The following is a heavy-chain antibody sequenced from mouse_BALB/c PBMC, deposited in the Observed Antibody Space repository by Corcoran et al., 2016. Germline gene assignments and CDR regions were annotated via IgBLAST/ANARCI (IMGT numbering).Heavy chain of an antibody. V-gene: IGHV1-18*01. CDR2: INPRSGGT. Sequence: EVLLQQSGPELVKPGASVKIPCKASGYTFTDYNMDWVRQSPGKSLEWIGDINPRSGGTIYNQTFKGKATLTADKSSSTAYMELRSLTSVDTAVYYCARWGVTTFDYWGQGTTVTVSA. CDR1: GYTFTDYN. D-gene: IGHD1-1*01. J-gene: IGHJ2*01. CDR3: ARWGVTTFDY.